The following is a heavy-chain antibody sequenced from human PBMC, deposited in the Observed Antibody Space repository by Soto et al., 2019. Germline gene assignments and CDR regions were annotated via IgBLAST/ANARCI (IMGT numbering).Heavy chain of an antibody. CDR1: GYSFTSYW. D-gene: IGHD1-26*01. CDR3: ARLRVSGSYQYYYYYYGMDV. CDR2: IYPGDSDT. J-gene: IGHJ6*02. V-gene: IGHV5-51*01. Sequence: GASLKISCKGSGYSFTSYWIGWVRQMPGKGLEWMGIIYPGDSDTRYSPSFQGQVTISADKSISTAYLQWSSLKASDTAMYYCARLRVSGSYQYYYYYYGMDVWGQGTTVTVSS.